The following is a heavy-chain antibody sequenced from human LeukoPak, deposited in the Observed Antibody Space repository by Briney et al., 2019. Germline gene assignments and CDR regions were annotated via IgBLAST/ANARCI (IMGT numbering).Heavy chain of an antibody. CDR3: AKDFYYDSSGYYHPTTIDY. D-gene: IGHD3-22*01. Sequence: GASLRLSCAASGFTFSSYAMSWVRQAPGKGLEWVSAISGSGGSTYYADSVKGRFTISRDNSKNTLYLQMNSLRAEDTAVHYCAKDFYYDSSGYYHPTTIDYWGQGTLVTVSS. CDR2: ISGSGGST. V-gene: IGHV3-23*01. J-gene: IGHJ4*02. CDR1: GFTFSSYA.